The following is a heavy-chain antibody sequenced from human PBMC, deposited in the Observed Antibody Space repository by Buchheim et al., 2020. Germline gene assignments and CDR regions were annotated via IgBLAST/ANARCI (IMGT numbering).Heavy chain of an antibody. D-gene: IGHD1-1*01. CDR1: GFTFSSYG. Sequence: QVQLVESGGGVVQPGRSLRLSCAASGFTFSSYGMHWVRQAPGKGLEWVAVISYDGSNKYYADSVKGRFTISRDNSKNTLYLQMNSLRAEDTAVYYCAKDPSGLAGTKYGYWGQGTL. V-gene: IGHV3-30*18. J-gene: IGHJ4*02. CDR3: AKDPSGLAGTKYGY. CDR2: ISYDGSNK.